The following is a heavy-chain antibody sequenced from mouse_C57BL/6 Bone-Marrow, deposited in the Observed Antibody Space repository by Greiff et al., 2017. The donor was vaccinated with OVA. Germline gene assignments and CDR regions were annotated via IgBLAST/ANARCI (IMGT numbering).Heavy chain of an antibody. CDR3: ARNPHYYGSSYDYYAMDY. V-gene: IGHV2-9-1*01. CDR1: GFSLTSYA. CDR2: IWTGGGT. J-gene: IGHJ4*01. Sequence: VQLQQSGPGLVAPSQSLSITCTVSGFSLTSYAISWVRQPPGKGLEWLGVIWTGGGTNYNSALKSRLSISKDNSKSQVFLKMNSLQTDDTARYYCARNPHYYGSSYDYYAMDYWGQGTSVTVSS. D-gene: IGHD1-1*01.